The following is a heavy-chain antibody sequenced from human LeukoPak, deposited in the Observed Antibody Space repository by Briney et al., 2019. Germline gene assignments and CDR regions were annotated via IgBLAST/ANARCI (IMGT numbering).Heavy chain of an antibody. Sequence: PSETLSLTCNVSGGSIGTTTNSWGWAWIRQRPTKGLEWIGSIYYGGSPYYTSSLKSRVTISVDTSKNQFSLKLASLTAADTAVYYCARRPIVGSTGFYFDPWGPGTLVTVSS. D-gene: IGHD1-26*01. CDR2: IYYGGSP. V-gene: IGHV4-39*01. CDR3: ARRPIVGSTGFYFDP. J-gene: IGHJ5*02. CDR1: GGSIGTTTNS.